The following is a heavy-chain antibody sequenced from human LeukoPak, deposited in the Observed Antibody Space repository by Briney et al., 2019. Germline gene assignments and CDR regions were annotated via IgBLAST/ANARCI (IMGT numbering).Heavy chain of an antibody. CDR3: ARHVSARPSYYYYYYMDV. CDR1: GYSFTSYW. J-gene: IGHJ6*03. CDR2: IYPGDSDT. Sequence: GESLKISCKGSGYSFTSYWIGWVRQMPGKGLEWMGIIYPGDSDTRYSPSFQGQVTISADKSISTAYLQWSSLKASDTAMYYCARHVSARPSYYYYYYMDVWGKGTTVTVSS. V-gene: IGHV5-51*01. D-gene: IGHD6-6*01.